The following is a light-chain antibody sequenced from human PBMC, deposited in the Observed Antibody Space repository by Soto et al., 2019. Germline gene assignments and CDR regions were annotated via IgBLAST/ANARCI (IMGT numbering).Light chain of an antibody. CDR2: SNN. CDR3: AAWDDSMNAGV. V-gene: IGLV1-44*01. Sequence: QSVVTQPPSASGTPGQRVTISCSGSSSNIGSNTVIWYQQLPGTAPKLLIYSNNKQPSGVPDRFSGSKSGTSASLAISGLQSEDEADYYCAAWDDSMNAGVFGGGTKVTVL. J-gene: IGLJ3*02. CDR1: SSNIGSNT.